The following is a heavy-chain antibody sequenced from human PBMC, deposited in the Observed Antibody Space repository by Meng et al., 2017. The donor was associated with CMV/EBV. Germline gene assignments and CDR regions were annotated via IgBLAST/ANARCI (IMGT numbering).Heavy chain of an antibody. V-gene: IGHV1-2*02. D-gene: IGHD3-22*01. CDR1: GYTFTGYY. Sequence: ASVKVSCKASGYTFTGYYIHWVRQAPGQGLEWMGWINPNSGGTNYAQKFQGRVTMTRDTSISTAYMELSRLRSDDTAVYYCARELRGSYDSSEPRWFDPWGQGTLVTVSS. CDR2: INPNSGGT. J-gene: IGHJ5*02. CDR3: ARELRGSYDSSEPRWFDP.